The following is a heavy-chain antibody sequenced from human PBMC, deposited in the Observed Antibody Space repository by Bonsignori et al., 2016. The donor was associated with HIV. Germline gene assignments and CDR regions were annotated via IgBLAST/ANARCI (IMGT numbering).Heavy chain of an antibody. D-gene: IGHD1-14*01. CDR1: GGSTSDHY. V-gene: IGHV4-59*11. CDR3: ARSLNHASDI. Sequence: SETLSLTCIVSGGSTSDHYWRWIRQPPEKGLEWIASVHSSGFTNYNPSLKSRVTISLDTSRSQFSLNLRSVTAADTAVYYCARSLNHASDIWGLGTVVTVSS. J-gene: IGHJ3*02. CDR2: VHSSGFT.